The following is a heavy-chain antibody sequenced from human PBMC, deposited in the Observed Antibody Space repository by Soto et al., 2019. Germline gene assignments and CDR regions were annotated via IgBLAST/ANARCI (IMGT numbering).Heavy chain of an antibody. CDR2: IYYSGTK. Sequence: QVQLQESGPGLVKPSQTLSLTCTVSGDSINNGDCYWSWLRQLPGKGLEWIGYIYYSGTKYYNPSLQRRVSMSVDTSKNQFSLNLTSVTAADTAVYYCAREKEDDSGDYNAFDIWGQGTVVTVSS. CDR1: GDSINNGDCY. CDR3: AREKEDDSGDYNAFDI. D-gene: IGHD4-17*01. J-gene: IGHJ3*02. V-gene: IGHV4-31*03.